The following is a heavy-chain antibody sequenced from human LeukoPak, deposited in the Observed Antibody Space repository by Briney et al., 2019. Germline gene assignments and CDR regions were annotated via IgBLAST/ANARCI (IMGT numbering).Heavy chain of an antibody. Sequence: SETLSLTCAVSGGSFSGYYWTWIRQPPGKGLEWIGEINHSGGANYNPSLKGRVTISLDTSKNQFSLKLSSVTAADTALHYCARGQGTVTTHWGQGTLVTVSS. J-gene: IGHJ4*02. V-gene: IGHV4-34*01. CDR2: INHSGGA. CDR1: GGSFSGYY. D-gene: IGHD4-17*01. CDR3: ARGQGTVTTH.